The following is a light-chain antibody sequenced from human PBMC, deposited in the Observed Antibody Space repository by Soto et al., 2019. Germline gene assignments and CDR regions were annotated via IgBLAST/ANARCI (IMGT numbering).Light chain of an antibody. CDR1: QNIGSY. V-gene: IGKV1-5*01. CDR2: DAS. J-gene: IGKJ2*01. Sequence: DIQMTQSPSTLSASVGDTVTITCRASQNIGSYLAWYQQKPGKAPKLLIYDASSLESGVPSRVSGSGSGTDFILTINSLQPDDFASYYCQQYKSYSLFGQGTTLEIK. CDR3: QQYKSYSL.